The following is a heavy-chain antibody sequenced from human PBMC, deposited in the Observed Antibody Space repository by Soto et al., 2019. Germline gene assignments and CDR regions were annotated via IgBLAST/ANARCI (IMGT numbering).Heavy chain of an antibody. CDR1: GFTFSSYS. J-gene: IGHJ4*02. CDR2: ISSSSSTI. Sequence: PGGSLRLSCAASGFTFSSYSMNWVRQAPGKGLEWVSYISSSSSTIYYADSVKGRFTISRDNAKNSLYLQMNSLRAEDTAVYYCARDPDYYDSSGYYRHMFFDYWGQGTLVTVSS. D-gene: IGHD3-22*01. CDR3: ARDPDYYDSSGYYRHMFFDY. V-gene: IGHV3-48*01.